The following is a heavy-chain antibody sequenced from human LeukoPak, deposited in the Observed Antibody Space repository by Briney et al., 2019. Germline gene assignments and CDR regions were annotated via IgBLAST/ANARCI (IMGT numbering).Heavy chain of an antibody. CDR3: ATQSHAAPEGLAWFDP. CDR2: IYYSGST. V-gene: IGHV4-39*07. D-gene: IGHD6-25*01. CDR1: GGSISSSSYY. Sequence: SETLSLTCTVSGGSISSSSYYWGWIRQPPGKGLEWIGSIYYSGSTYYNPSLKSRVTISVDTSKDQFSLKLSSVTAADTAVYYCATQSHAAPEGLAWFDPWGQGTLVTVSS. J-gene: IGHJ5*02.